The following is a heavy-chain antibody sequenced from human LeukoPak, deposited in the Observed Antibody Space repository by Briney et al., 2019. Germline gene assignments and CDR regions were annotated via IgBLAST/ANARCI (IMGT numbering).Heavy chain of an antibody. Sequence: GSLRLSCAASGFTFSNAWMSWVRQPPGKGLEWIGEIYHSGSTNYNPSLKSRVTISVDKSKNQFSLKLSSVTAADTAVYYCASTLVRGWYFDYWGQGTLVTVSS. J-gene: IGHJ4*02. CDR1: GFTFSNAW. V-gene: IGHV4-4*02. CDR2: IYHSGST. D-gene: IGHD3-10*01. CDR3: ASTLVRGWYFDY.